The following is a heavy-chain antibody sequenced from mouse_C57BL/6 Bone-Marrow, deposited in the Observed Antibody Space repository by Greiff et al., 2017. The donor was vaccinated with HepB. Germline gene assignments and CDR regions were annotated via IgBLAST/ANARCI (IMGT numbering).Heavy chain of an antibody. V-gene: IGHV10-1*01. Sequence: EVKLMESGGGLVQPKGSLKLSCAASGFSFNTYAMNWVRQAPGKGLEWVARIRSKSNNYATSYADSVKDRFTISRDDSESMLYLQMNNLKTEDTAMYYCGRHPWFAYWGQGTRVTVSA. CDR3: GRHPWFAY. J-gene: IGHJ3*01. CDR1: GFSFNTYA. CDR2: IRSKSNNYAT.